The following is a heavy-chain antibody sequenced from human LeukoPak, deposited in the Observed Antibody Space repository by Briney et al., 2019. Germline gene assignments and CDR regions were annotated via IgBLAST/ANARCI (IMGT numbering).Heavy chain of an antibody. D-gene: IGHD4-23*01. Sequence: GGSLRLSCAASGFTFSSYAMHWVRQAPGKGLEWVAVISYDGSNKYYADSVKGRFTISRDNSKNTLYLQMNSLRADDTAVYYCARFDDYGGNGLDYCGQGTLVTVSS. CDR2: ISYDGSNK. J-gene: IGHJ4*02. V-gene: IGHV3-30-3*01. CDR3: ARFDDYGGNGLDY. CDR1: GFTFSSYA.